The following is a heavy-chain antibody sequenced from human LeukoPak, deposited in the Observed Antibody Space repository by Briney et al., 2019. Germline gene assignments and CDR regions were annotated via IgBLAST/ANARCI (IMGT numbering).Heavy chain of an antibody. CDR2: IYYSGST. Sequence: ASETLSLTCTVSGSSISSYYWSWIRQPPGKGLEWIGYIYYSGSTNYNPSLKSRVTISVDTSKNQFSLKLSSVTAADTAVYYCARTHQLLFVNWFDPWGQGTLVTVSS. D-gene: IGHD2-2*01. CDR1: GSSISSYY. V-gene: IGHV4-59*01. J-gene: IGHJ5*02. CDR3: ARTHQLLFVNWFDP.